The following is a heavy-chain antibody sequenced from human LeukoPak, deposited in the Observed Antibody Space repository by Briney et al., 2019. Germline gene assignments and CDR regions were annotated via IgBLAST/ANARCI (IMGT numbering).Heavy chain of an antibody. CDR2: IHPHGIF. D-gene: IGHD5-24*01. V-gene: IGHV4-34*01. J-gene: IGHJ4*02. CDR3: SRGRDRSKAGDH. CDR1: GGSFYDYY. Sequence: PSETLSLTCDVSGGSFYDYYCSWIRQPPGKGLEWIGEIHPHGIFYYNSSLMSRVTISIDTSKSQFSLRLTSVTAADTAIYYCSRGRDRSKAGDHWGQGSLVTVSS.